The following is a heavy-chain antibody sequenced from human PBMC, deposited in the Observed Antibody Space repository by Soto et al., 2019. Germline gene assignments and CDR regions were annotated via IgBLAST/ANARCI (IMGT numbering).Heavy chain of an antibody. J-gene: IGHJ6*03. CDR3: ASGLQFGELFPMAV. CDR2: IYYSGST. D-gene: IGHD3-10*01. Sequence: SETLSLTCTVSGGSISSSSYYWGWIRQPPGKGLEWIGSIYYSGSTYYNPSLKSRVTISVDTSKNQFSLKLSSVTAADTAVYYCASGLQFGELFPMAVWGKGTTVTVSS. V-gene: IGHV4-39*01. CDR1: GGSISSSSYY.